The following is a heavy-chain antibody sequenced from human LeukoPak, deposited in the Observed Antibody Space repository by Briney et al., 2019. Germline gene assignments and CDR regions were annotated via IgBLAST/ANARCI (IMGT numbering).Heavy chain of an antibody. D-gene: IGHD3-22*01. J-gene: IGHJ4*02. Sequence: GGSLGLSCAASGFTFSSYGMRWVRQAPGKGLGWVAVISYDGSNKYYADSVKGRFTISRDDSKNTLYLQMNSLRAEDTAVYYCAKDSSYYYDSNGYFDYWGQGTLVTVSS. CDR2: ISYDGSNK. CDR1: GFTFSSYG. V-gene: IGHV3-30*18. CDR3: AKDSSYYYDSNGYFDY.